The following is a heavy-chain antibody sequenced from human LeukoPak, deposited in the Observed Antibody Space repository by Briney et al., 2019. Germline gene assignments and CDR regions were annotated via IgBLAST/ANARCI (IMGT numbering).Heavy chain of an antibody. Sequence: GESLKISCKGSGYTFTTYWIGWVRQMPGKGLEWMGIIYPGDSDPRYSPSSQGQVTISADTSISTAYLQWRSLKASDSAMYYCVRHGLGSSWFGFDYWGQGTLVTVSS. V-gene: IGHV5-51*01. J-gene: IGHJ4*02. CDR3: VRHGLGSSWFGFDY. D-gene: IGHD6-13*01. CDR1: GYTFTTYW. CDR2: IYPGDSDP.